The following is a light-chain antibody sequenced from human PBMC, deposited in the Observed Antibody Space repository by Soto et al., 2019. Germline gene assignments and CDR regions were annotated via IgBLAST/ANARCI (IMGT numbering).Light chain of an antibody. CDR1: QSISSY. J-gene: IGKJ5*01. CDR2: AAS. Sequence: DIQMTQSPSSLSASVGDRVTITCRTSQSISSYLNWYQQKPGKAPKLLIYAASSLQSGVPSRFSGSGSGTDFTLTISSLQPEDFATYYCQQSYRTPIIFGQGTRLEI. V-gene: IGKV1-39*01. CDR3: QQSYRTPII.